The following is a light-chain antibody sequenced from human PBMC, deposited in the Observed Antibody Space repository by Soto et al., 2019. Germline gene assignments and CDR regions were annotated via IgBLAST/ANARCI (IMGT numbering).Light chain of an antibody. CDR2: ESN. J-gene: IGLJ1*01. CDR1: SSKNGSNY. CDR3: GTWDTSLSAYV. Sequence: SVLTHPPSVFAGPGQQVTPSRPGNSSKNGSNYVSWFQHLPGTVPKLLIYESNQRPSGIPDRFSGSRSGTSATLGITGLQTGDEADYYCGTWDTSLSAYVFGTGTKVTVL. V-gene: IGLV1-51*02.